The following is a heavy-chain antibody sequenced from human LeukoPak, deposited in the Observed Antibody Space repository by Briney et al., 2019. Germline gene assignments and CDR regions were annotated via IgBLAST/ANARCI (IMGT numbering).Heavy chain of an antibody. CDR2: ISRSGSTT. Sequence: GGSLSLSCTASGFTFSDFYRTWIRQAPGKGLEWVSHISRSGSTTYYADSVKGRFTISRDNAKNSLFLQMNSLRAEDTAVYHCATLNYDAFDIWGQGTIVTVSS. D-gene: IGHD4-11*01. V-gene: IGHV3-11*04. J-gene: IGHJ3*02. CDR1: GFTFSDFY. CDR3: ATLNYDAFDI.